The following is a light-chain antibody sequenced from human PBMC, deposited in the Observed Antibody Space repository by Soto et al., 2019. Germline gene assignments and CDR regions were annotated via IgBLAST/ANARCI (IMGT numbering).Light chain of an antibody. CDR1: QSVSSSY. CDR3: QHYGTSAL. CDR2: GAS. Sequence: EIVLTQSPGTLSLSPGERATLSCRASQSVSSSYLAWYQQKPGQAPRLLIYGASSRATGIPDRFSVSGSGTDFTLTIIRLEPDDFAVYYCQHYGTSALFGPGTKVDIK. V-gene: IGKV3-20*01. J-gene: IGKJ3*01.